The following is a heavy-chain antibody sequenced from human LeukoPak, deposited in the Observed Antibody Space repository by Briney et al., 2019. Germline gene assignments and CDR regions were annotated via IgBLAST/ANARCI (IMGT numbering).Heavy chain of an antibody. D-gene: IGHD4-17*01. V-gene: IGHV4-31*03. J-gene: IGHJ3*02. CDR2: VKHSGHT. CDR1: GGSISSGGYY. CDR3: ARRGANDFGDSAGNFAYDI. Sequence: SQTLSLTCTVSGGSISSGGYYWSWVRQHPGKGLEWIGEVKHSGHTNYNPSLKSRVTISVDTSKKQFSLKLSSVTVADTALYFCARRGANDFGDSAGNFAYDIWGQGTMVTASS.